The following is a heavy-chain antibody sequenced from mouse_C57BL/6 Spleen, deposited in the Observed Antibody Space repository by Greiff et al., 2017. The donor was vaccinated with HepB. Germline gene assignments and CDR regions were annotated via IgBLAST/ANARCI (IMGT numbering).Heavy chain of an antibody. J-gene: IGHJ2*01. CDR3: AYGSSEYYFDY. D-gene: IGHD1-1*01. Sequence: VQLQESGPELVKPGASVKISCKASGYAFSSSWMNWVKQRPGKGLEWIGRIYPGDGDTNYNGKFKGKATLTADKSSSTAYMQLSSRTSEDSAVYFGAYGSSEYYFDYWGQGTTLTVSS. CDR1: GYAFSSSW. CDR2: IYPGDGDT. V-gene: IGHV1-82*01.